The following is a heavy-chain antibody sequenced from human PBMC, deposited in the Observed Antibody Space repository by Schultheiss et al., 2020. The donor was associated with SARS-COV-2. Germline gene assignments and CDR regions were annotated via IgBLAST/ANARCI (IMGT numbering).Heavy chain of an antibody. V-gene: IGHV3-23*01. J-gene: IGHJ6*02. D-gene: IGHD3-9*01. Sequence: GGSLRLSCAASGFTFDDYAMHWVRQAPGKGLEWVSAISGSGGSTYYADSVKGRFTIARDNSKNTLYLQMNSLRAEDTAVYYCANPQHAIYYYYGMDVWGQGTTVTVSS. CDR2: ISGSGGST. CDR3: ANPQHAIYYYYGMDV. CDR1: GFTFDDYA.